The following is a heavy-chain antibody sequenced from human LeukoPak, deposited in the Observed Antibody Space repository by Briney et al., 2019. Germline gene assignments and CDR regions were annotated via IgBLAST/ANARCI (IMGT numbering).Heavy chain of an antibody. D-gene: IGHD2-2*01. V-gene: IGHV3-48*01. Sequence: GGSLRLSCAISGLTFSNNAMSWVRQAPGKGLEWVSYISSSSSTIYYADSVKGRFTISRDNAKNSLYLQMNSLRAEDTAVYYCARDSTVVVPAAISFDYWGQGTLVTVSS. J-gene: IGHJ4*02. CDR1: GLTFSNNA. CDR3: ARDSTVVVPAAISFDY. CDR2: ISSSSSTI.